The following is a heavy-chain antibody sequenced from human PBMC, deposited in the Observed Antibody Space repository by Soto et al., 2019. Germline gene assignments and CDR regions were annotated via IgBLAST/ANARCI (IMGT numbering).Heavy chain of an antibody. CDR2: IYYSWST. J-gene: IGHJ6*02. CDR1: GGSISSSSYY. V-gene: IGHV4-39*02. D-gene: IGHD3-3*01. Sequence: XETLSLPCTVSGGSISSSSYYWGWIRQPPGQGLEWIGSIYYSWSTYYTPSLKSRVTRAVITFKNHYSLKLSSVTAADTAVYYCERLSNVLRFLAWPHLGEDGMDVWGQGTTVTVSS. CDR3: ERLSNVLRFLAWPHLGEDGMDV.